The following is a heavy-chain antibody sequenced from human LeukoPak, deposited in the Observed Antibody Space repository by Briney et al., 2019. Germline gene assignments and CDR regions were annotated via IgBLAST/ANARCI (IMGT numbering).Heavy chain of an antibody. CDR2: MSGSGGST. CDR1: GFTFSSYA. D-gene: IGHD3-22*01. V-gene: IGHV3-23*01. J-gene: IGHJ5*02. CDR3: AKERDSSGYSRGDWFDP. Sequence: GGSLRLSCAASGFTFSSYAMSWVRQAPGKGLEWVSAMSGSGGSTYYADSVKGRFTISRDNSKTTLYLQMNSLRAEDTAVYYCAKERDSSGYSRGDWFDPWGQGTLVTVSS.